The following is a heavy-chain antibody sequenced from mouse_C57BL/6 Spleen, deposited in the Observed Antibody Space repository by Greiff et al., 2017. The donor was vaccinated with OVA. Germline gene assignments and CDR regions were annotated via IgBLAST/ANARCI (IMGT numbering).Heavy chain of an antibody. V-gene: IGHV1-80*01. D-gene: IGHD2-4*01. Sequence: QVQLKESGAELVKPGASVKISCKASGYAFSSYWMNWVKQRPGKGLEWIGQIYPGDGDTNYNGKFKGKATLTADKSSSTAYMQLSSLTSEDSAVYFCARMYYDYDGPHYAMDYWGQGTSVTVSS. CDR1: GYAFSSYW. CDR2: IYPGDGDT. CDR3: ARMYYDYDGPHYAMDY. J-gene: IGHJ4*01.